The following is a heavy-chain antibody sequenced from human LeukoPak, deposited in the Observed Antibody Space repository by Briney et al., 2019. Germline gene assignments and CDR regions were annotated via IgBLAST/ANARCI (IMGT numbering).Heavy chain of an antibody. CDR3: ASTTWVQQLADWYFDL. Sequence: PSETLSLTCTVSGGSISSSSYYWGWIRQPPGKGLEWIGSIYHSGSTYYNPSLKSRVTISVDTSKNQFSLKLSSVTAADTAVYYCASTTWVQQLADWYFDLWGRGTLVTVSS. D-gene: IGHD6-13*01. CDR1: GGSISSSSYY. CDR2: IYHSGST. J-gene: IGHJ2*01. V-gene: IGHV4-39*07.